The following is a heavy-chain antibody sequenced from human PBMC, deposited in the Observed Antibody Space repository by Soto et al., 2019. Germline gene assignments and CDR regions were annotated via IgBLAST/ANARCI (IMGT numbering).Heavy chain of an antibody. J-gene: IGHJ2*01. CDR3: ARVPGYSIGDL. CDR1: GYTFTSYA. Sequence: QVQLVQSGAEVKKPGASVKVSCKASGYTFTSYAMHWVRQAPGQRLEWMGWINAGNGNTKYSQKCQGRVTSTRDTSASTAYMALSSLRSEDTAVDYCARVPGYSIGDLWGRGTLVTVSS. V-gene: IGHV1-3*01. CDR2: INAGNGNT. D-gene: IGHD2-21*01.